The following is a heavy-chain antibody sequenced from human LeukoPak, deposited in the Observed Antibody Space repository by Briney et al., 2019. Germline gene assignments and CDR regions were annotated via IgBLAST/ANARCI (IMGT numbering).Heavy chain of an antibody. CDR3: ARVPSALGGRRSYYFDY. CDR1: GYTFTGYY. D-gene: IGHD2-2*01. Sequence: ASVKVSCKASGYTFTGYYMHWVRQAPGQGLEWMGWINPNSGGTNYAQKFQGRVTMTRDTSISTAYMELSRLRSEDTAVYYCARVPSALGGRRSYYFDYWGQGTLVTVSS. V-gene: IGHV1-2*02. J-gene: IGHJ4*02. CDR2: INPNSGGT.